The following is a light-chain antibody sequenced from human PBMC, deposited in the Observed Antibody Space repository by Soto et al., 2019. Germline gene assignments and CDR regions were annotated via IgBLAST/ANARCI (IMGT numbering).Light chain of an antibody. Sequence: TGMTQSPATLSVSPGDTATLSCRSSQNVHINLAWYQQKPGQAPTLLIYGVSARAPGVPARFSGAGSWTEFTLPLRSLQSADFAVYYCQQYETWPRTFGQGTKVAIQ. CDR2: GVS. V-gene: IGKV3-15*01. CDR1: QNVHIN. CDR3: QQYETWPRT. J-gene: IGKJ2*01.